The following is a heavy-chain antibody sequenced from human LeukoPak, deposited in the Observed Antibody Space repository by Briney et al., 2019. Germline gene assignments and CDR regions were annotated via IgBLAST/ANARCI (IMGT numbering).Heavy chain of an antibody. J-gene: IGHJ4*02. CDR1: GGSIRYYY. D-gene: IGHD2-15*01. CDR3: ARKGGLFDY. V-gene: IGHV4-59*01. CDR2: IYYNGTT. Sequence: SETLSLTCTVSGGSIRYYYWSWLRQSPGKGLEWIGYIYYNGTTNYNPSLKSRVTISVDMSKNQFSLKMSSVTAADTAVYYCARKGGLFDYWGQGGLVTVSS.